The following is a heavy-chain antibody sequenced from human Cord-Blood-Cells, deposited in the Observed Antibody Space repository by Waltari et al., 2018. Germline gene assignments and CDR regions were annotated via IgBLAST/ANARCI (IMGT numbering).Heavy chain of an antibody. D-gene: IGHD3-10*01. V-gene: IGHV1-69*01. Sequence: QVQLVQSGAEVKKPGSSVKVSCKASGGTCSSYAISWVRQAPGQGLGWMGGIIPIFGTANYAPKFQGRVAITADEAPSTAYMELSSLRSEDTAVYYCARSRYLWFGELLNFDYWGQGTLVTVSS. CDR1: GGTCSSYA. J-gene: IGHJ4*02. CDR3: ARSRYLWFGELLNFDY. CDR2: IIPIFGTA.